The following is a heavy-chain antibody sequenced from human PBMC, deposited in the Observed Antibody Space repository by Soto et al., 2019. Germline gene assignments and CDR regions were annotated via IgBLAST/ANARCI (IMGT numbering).Heavy chain of an antibody. V-gene: IGHV3-23*01. J-gene: IGHJ4*02. CDR1: GFSFTNFA. CDR2: IGASGDIT. Sequence: EVQLLESGGGLVQPGGSLRFSCAASGFSFTNFAMSWVRQAPGKGLEWVAGIGASGDITWYADSVKGRLSISRDNSKNTLYLQLNSLRFEDTAVYYCAKDDFTDRGDDYFDYWGPGTLVTVSS. D-gene: IGHD2-21*02. CDR3: AKDDFTDRGDDYFDY.